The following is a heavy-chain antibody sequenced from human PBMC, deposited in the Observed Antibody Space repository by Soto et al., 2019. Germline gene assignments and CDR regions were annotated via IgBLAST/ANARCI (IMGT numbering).Heavy chain of an antibody. J-gene: IGHJ4*02. D-gene: IGHD1-26*01. CDR3: ARGVGSSRSFDY. Sequence: SETLSLTCTVSGGSISSSDYYWGWIRQPPGKGLEWIGNIYYSGSASYNPSLKSRVTISVDRSKNQFSLKLSSVTAADTAVYYCARGVGSSRSFDYWGQGTLVTVSS. CDR1: GGSISSSDYY. V-gene: IGHV4-39*07. CDR2: IYYSGSA.